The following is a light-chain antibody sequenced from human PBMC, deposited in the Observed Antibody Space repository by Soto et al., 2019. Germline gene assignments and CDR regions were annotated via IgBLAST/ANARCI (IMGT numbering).Light chain of an antibody. J-gene: IGKJ4*01. Sequence: EIVLTPSPATLSLSPGERATLSCRASQSVNNYLAWYQQKPGQAPRLLIYDASSRATDIPARFSGSGSGTDFTLTISSLEPEDFATYYCHQRSNWPLTFGGGTKVEIK. CDR2: DAS. CDR1: QSVNNY. CDR3: HQRSNWPLT. V-gene: IGKV3-11*01.